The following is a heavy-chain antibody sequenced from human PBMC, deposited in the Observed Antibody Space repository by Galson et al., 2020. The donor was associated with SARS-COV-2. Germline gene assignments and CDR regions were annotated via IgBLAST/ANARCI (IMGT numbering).Heavy chain of an antibody. CDR3: ARTPITMFGRVTPFDY. Sequence: GGSLRLSCAAYGFTFSGYEMNWVRQAPGKGLEWVSYITRSGSTIYYADSVKGRFTISSDNAKNSLYLQMNSMRSEDTAVYYFARTPITMFGRVTPFDYCGQGTLVTVSS. J-gene: IGHJ4*02. V-gene: IGHV3-48*03. CDR1: GFTFSGYE. D-gene: IGHD3-3*01. CDR2: ITRSGSTI.